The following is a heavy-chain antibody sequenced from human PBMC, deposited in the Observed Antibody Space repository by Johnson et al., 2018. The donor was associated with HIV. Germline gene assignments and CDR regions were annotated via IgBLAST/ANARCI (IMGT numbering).Heavy chain of an antibody. J-gene: IGHJ3*02. D-gene: IGHD3-3*01. CDR3: ARDRPSSSFWSGYDAFDI. CDR2: IKQDGSEK. CDR1: GFTFSSYW. V-gene: IGHV3-7*05. Sequence: VQLVESGGGLVTPGGSLRLSCAASGFTFSSYWMSWVRQAPGKGLAWVANIKQDGSEKNHVHSVKARFTISRDNAKNSLYLQMNSLRAEDTAVYYCARDRPSSSFWSGYDAFDIWGQGTMVTVSS.